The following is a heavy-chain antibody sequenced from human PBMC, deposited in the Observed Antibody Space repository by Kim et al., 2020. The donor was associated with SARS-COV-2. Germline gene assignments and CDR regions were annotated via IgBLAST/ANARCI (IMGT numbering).Heavy chain of an antibody. D-gene: IGHD2-15*01. Sequence: SETLSLTCAVYGGPFSGYYWSWIRQPPGKGLERIGEINHSGSTNYNPSLKSRVTISVDTSKNQFSLKLSSVTAADTAVYYCARGVKWRCSGGSCYLWVRPTTIYYFDYWGQGTLVTVSS. CDR1: GGPFSGYY. J-gene: IGHJ4*02. CDR3: ARGVKWRCSGGSCYLWVRPTTIYYFDY. V-gene: IGHV4-34*01. CDR2: INHSGST.